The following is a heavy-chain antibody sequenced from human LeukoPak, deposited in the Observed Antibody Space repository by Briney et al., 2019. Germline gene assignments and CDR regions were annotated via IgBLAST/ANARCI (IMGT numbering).Heavy chain of an antibody. CDR2: INGGGDAT. D-gene: IGHD2-2*01. CDR1: GFTFNNNA. V-gene: IGHV3-23*01. J-gene: IGHJ3*01. CDR3: ARCTASCYANAFDV. Sequence: GGSLRLSCATSGFTFNNNAMSWVRQAPGKRLEWVSAINGGGDATEYADSVKGRFTISRDNSKNTLYLQMNSLRPEDTAVYYCARCTASCYANAFDVWGRGTLLTVSS.